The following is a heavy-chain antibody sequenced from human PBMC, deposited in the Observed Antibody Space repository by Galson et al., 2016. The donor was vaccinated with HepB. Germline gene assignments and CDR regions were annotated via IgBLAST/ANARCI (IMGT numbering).Heavy chain of an antibody. Sequence: PALVKPTQTLTLTCTFSGSLTTSGVGVGWIRQPPGKALEWLALVYWDDDKRYSPSLKSRLTITKDTSKNQVVLRMTNMDPVDTATYYCAHLSTVTTIHYWGQGTPVTVSS. J-gene: IGHJ4*02. V-gene: IGHV2-5*02. CDR3: AHLSTVTTIHY. D-gene: IGHD4-17*01. CDR2: VYWDDDK. CDR1: GSLTTSGVG.